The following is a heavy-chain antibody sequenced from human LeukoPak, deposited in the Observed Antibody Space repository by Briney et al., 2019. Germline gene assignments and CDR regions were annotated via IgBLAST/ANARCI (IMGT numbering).Heavy chain of an antibody. CDR1: GYTFTSYG. J-gene: IGHJ4*02. V-gene: IGHV1-18*01. CDR2: ISAYNGNT. D-gene: IGHD2-15*01. CDR3: ARVDCSGGSCYSGFDY. Sequence: GASVKVSCKASGYTFTSYGISWVRQAPGQGLEWMGWISAYNGNTNYAQKLQGRVTMTTDTSTSTAYMELRSLRSDDTAVYYCARVDCSGGSCYSGFDYWGQGTLVTASS.